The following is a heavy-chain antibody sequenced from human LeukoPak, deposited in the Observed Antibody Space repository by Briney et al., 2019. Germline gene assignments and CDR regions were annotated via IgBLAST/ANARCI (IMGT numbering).Heavy chain of an antibody. CDR2: ISSSSSYI. J-gene: IGHJ4*02. V-gene: IGHV3-21*01. CDR3: AKAEYGDYRGSSY. D-gene: IGHD4-17*01. Sequence: GGSLRLSCAASGFTFSSYSMNWVRQAPGKGLEWVSSISSSSSYIYYADSVKGRFTISRDNSKNTLYLQMNSLRAEDTAVYYCAKAEYGDYRGSSYWGQGTLVTVSS. CDR1: GFTFSSYS.